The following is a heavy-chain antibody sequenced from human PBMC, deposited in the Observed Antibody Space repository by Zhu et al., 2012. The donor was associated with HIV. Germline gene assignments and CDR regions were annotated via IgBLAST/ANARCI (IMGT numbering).Heavy chain of an antibody. Sequence: QVQLQESGPGLVRPSETLSLTCTVSGGSISSYYWSWIRQPPGKGLEWIGYIYTSGSTNYNPSLKSRVTISVDTSKNQFSLKLSSVTAADAAVYYCARGGMVWFGDYTVDYWGQGTLVTVSS. J-gene: IGHJ4*02. CDR2: IYTSGST. CDR1: GGSISSYY. D-gene: IGHD3-10*01. CDR3: ARGGMVWFGDYTVDY. V-gene: IGHV4-4*09.